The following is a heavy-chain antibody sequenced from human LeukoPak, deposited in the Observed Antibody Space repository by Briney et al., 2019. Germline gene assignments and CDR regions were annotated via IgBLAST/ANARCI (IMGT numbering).Heavy chain of an antibody. Sequence: SETLSLTCTVSGGSISSYYWSWIRQPPGKGVEWIGYIYYSGSTNYNPSLKSRVTISVDTSKNQFSLKLSSVTAADTGVYYCAREVRDILTGYYLLDYWGQGTLVTVSS. CDR1: GGSISSYY. V-gene: IGHV4-59*01. CDR3: AREVRDILTGYYLLDY. J-gene: IGHJ4*02. D-gene: IGHD3-9*01. CDR2: IYYSGST.